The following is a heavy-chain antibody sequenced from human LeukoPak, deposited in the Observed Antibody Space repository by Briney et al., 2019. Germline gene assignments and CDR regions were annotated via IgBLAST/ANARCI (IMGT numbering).Heavy chain of an antibody. J-gene: IGHJ4*02. Sequence: ASVKVSCKASGYTFTNHGISWVRRAPGQGLEWMGWISTYNGNTNYAQKLQGRVTMTTDTSTSRAYMELRSLRSDDTAVYYCARRQGTTLSFDYWGQGTLVTVSS. D-gene: IGHD1-1*01. V-gene: IGHV1-18*01. CDR2: ISTYNGNT. CDR1: GYTFTNHG. CDR3: ARRQGTTLSFDY.